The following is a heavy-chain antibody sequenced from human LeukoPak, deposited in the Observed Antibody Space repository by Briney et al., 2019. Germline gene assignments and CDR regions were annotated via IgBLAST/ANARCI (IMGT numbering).Heavy chain of an antibody. J-gene: IGHJ6*03. CDR3: AKGSDGYKFYKYHYMDV. V-gene: IGHV3-30*18. CDR1: GFIFSDYG. Sequence: GRSLRLSCAAYGFIFSDYGMHWVRQAPGTGLEWVAFILDDGSYEYYAASVKGRYSISRDNSTNTLYLQMNRLRDEDTAVYYCAKGSDGYKFYKYHYMDVWGKGTTVTISS. D-gene: IGHD5-24*01. CDR2: ILDDGSYE.